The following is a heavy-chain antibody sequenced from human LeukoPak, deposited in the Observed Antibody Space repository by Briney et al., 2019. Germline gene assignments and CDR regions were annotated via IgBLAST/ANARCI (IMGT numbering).Heavy chain of an antibody. CDR1: GGSISSGGYY. D-gene: IGHD5-18*01. V-gene: IGHV4-39*07. J-gene: IGHJ4*02. CDR3: ARGLNTTMVTEEAGYYFDY. Sequence: PSETLSLTCTVSGGSISSGGYYWSWIRQHPGKGLEWIGEINHSGSTNYNPSLKSRVTISVDTSKNQFSLKLSSVTAADTAVYYCARGLNTTMVTEEAGYYFDYWGQGTLVTVSS. CDR2: INHSGST.